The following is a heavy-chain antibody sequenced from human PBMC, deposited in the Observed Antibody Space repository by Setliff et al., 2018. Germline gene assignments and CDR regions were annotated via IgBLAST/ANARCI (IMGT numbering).Heavy chain of an antibody. CDR2: IRSRNDGGTT. J-gene: IGHJ6*03. V-gene: IGHV3-15*01. CDR1: GLTFSHAW. D-gene: IGHD1-1*01. CDR3: TSAKLERRTGHHYYMDV. Sequence: PGGSLRLSCAASGLTFSHAWKTWVRQSPGKGLEWVGRIRSRNDGGTTDYAAPVKGRFTFSRDDSKNTLYLQMNNLKTEDTATYYCTSAKLERRTGHHYYMDVWGKGTTVTVSS.